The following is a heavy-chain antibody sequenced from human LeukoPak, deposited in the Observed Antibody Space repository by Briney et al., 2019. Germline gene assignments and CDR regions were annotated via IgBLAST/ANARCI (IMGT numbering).Heavy chain of an antibody. CDR2: IYYSGNT. CDR1: GDSINDYY. CDR3: ARRKAKTPNYFDY. J-gene: IGHJ4*02. V-gene: IGHV4-59*08. Sequence: PSETLSLTCTVSGDSINDYYWTWIRQPPGKGLEWIGYIYYSGNTNYNPSLKSGVTISLDTSKNQFSMKLTSVTAADTAMYYCARRKAKTPNYFDYWGQGALVTVSS.